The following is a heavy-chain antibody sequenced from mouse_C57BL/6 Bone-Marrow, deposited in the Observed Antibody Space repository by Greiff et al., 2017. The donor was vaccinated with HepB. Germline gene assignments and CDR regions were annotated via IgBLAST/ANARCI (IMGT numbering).Heavy chain of an antibody. J-gene: IGHJ2*01. CDR1: GYSITSGYY. CDR3: ARVTGTRDY. V-gene: IGHV3-6*01. Sequence: EVQLVESGPGLVKPSQSLSLTCSVTGYSITSGYYWNWIRQFPGNKLEWMGYISYDGSNNYNPSLKNRISITRDTSKNQFFLKLNSVTTEDTATYYCARVTGTRDYWGQGTTLTVSS. D-gene: IGHD4-1*01. CDR2: ISYDGSN.